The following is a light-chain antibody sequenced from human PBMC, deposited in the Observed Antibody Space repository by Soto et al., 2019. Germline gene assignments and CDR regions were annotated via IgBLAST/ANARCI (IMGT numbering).Light chain of an antibody. CDR3: QQYYSYPYT. CDR1: QSLSGF. J-gene: IGKJ2*01. V-gene: IGKV1-5*01. Sequence: DIQMTQSPSTLSASVGDRVTITCRASQSLSGFLAWYQQKPGKAPKLLISDVFDLQSGVPSRFSGSGSGTEFTLTISSLQPDDFATYYCQQYYSYPYTFGQGTKLEIK. CDR2: DVF.